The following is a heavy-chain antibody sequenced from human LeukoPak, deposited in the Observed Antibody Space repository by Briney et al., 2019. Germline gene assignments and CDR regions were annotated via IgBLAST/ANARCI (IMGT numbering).Heavy chain of an antibody. V-gene: IGHV1-24*01. CDR1: GYTLTELS. Sequence: ASVKVSCKVSGYTLTELSMHWVRQAPGKGLEWMGGFDPEDGETIYAQKFQGRVTMTEDTSTDTAYMELSSLRSEDTAVYYCATKPWNYDRNPHFDYWGQGTLVTVSS. CDR3: ATKPWNYDRNPHFDY. CDR2: FDPEDGET. J-gene: IGHJ4*02. D-gene: IGHD3-22*01.